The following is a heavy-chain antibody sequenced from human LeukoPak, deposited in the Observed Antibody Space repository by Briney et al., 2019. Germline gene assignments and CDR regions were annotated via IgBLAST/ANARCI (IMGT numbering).Heavy chain of an antibody. CDR2: INHSGST. CDR1: GGSFSGYY. V-gene: IGHV4-34*01. CDR3: ATYSSGWYHY. D-gene: IGHD6-19*01. Sequence: SETLSLTCAVYGGSFSGYYWSWIRQPPGKGLEWIGEINHSGSTNYNPSLKSRVTISVDTSKNQFSLELSSVTAADTAVYYCATYSSGWYHYWGQGTLVTVSS. J-gene: IGHJ4*02.